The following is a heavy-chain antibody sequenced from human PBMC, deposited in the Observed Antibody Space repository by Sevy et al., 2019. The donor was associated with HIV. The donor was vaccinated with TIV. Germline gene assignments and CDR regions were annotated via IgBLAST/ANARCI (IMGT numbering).Heavy chain of an antibody. J-gene: IGHJ4*02. Sequence: SETLSLTCTVSGGSISSNSYYWDWIRQSPGKGPTWIGSVTHTKGTYYTSSLKSRVTISVDVSKNQFSLNLNSVTAADTAVYYCARRRLGDFTQTYDYWGQGTLVTVSS. CDR1: GGSISSNSYY. V-gene: IGHV4-39*01. CDR2: VTHTKGT. CDR3: ARRRLGDFTQTYDY. D-gene: IGHD2-21*02.